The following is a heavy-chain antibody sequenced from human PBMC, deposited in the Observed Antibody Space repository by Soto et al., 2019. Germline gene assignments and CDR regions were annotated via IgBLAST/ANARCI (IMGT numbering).Heavy chain of an antibody. J-gene: IGHJ6*02. CDR3: ARDTLIIIGRIEAAAGTRYYYGMDV. Sequence: SVKVSFKASGGTFSSYAISWLRQAPGQGLEWMGGIIPIFGTANYAQKFQGRVTITADESTSTAYMELSSLRSEDTAVYYCARDTLIIIGRIEAAAGTRYYYGMDVWGQGTTVTVSS. CDR1: GGTFSSYA. CDR2: IIPIFGTA. D-gene: IGHD6-13*01. V-gene: IGHV1-69*13.